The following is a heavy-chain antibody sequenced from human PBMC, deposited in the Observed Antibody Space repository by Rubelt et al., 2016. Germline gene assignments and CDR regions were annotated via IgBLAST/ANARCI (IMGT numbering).Heavy chain of an antibody. V-gene: IGHV3-23*01. Sequence: GKGLEWVSAISGSGGSTYYADSVKGRFTISRDNSKNTLYLQMNSLRAEDTAVYYCAKDFDYYGSGSYTAVYYYYGMDVWGQGTTVTVSS. CDR2: ISGSGGST. J-gene: IGHJ6*02. D-gene: IGHD3-10*01. CDR3: AKDFDYYGSGSYTAVYYYYGMDV.